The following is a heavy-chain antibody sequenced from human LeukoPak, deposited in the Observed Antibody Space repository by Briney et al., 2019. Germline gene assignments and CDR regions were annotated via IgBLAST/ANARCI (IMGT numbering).Heavy chain of an antibody. CDR1: GYTFTGYY. CDR3: ARETPTRFGVVIRRGRFDP. V-gene: IGHV1-2*02. CDR2: INPNSGGT. Sequence: ASVKVSCKASGYTFTGYYMHWVRQAPGQGLEWMGWINPNSGGTNYAQKFQGRVTMTRDTSISTAYMELSRLRSDDTAVYYCARETPTRFGVVIRRGRFDPWGQGTLVTVSS. D-gene: IGHD3-3*01. J-gene: IGHJ5*02.